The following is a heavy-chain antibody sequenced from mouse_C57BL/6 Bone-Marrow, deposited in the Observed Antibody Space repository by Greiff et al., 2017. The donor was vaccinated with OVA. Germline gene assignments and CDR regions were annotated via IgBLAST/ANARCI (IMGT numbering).Heavy chain of an antibody. Sequence: QVQLQQSGAELVKPGASVKISCKASGYAFSSYWMNWVKQRPGKGLEWIGQIYPGDGDTNYNGKFKGEATLTADKSSSTAYMQLSSLTSEDSAVYFCARVEIYYYGTFDYWGQGTTLTVSS. D-gene: IGHD1-1*01. CDR3: ARVEIYYYGTFDY. V-gene: IGHV1-80*01. CDR2: IYPGDGDT. J-gene: IGHJ2*01. CDR1: GYAFSSYW.